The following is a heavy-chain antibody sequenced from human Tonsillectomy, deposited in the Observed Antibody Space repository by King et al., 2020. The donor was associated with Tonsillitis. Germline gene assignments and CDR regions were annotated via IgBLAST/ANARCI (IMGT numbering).Heavy chain of an antibody. CDR3: ASPRRTYYYDSSGYYSYFQH. CDR2: IYYSGST. Sequence: QLQESGPGLVKPSETLSLTCTVSGGSINSSSYYWGWIRQPPGKGLEWFGSIYYSGSTYYNPSLKSRVTISIDTSKNQFSLKLSSVTAADTAVYYCASPRRTYYYDSSGYYSYFQHWGQGTLVTVSS. D-gene: IGHD3-22*01. CDR1: GGSINSSSYY. J-gene: IGHJ1*01. V-gene: IGHV4-39*01.